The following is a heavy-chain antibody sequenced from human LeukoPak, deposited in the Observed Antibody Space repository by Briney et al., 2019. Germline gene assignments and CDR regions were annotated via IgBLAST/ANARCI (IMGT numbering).Heavy chain of an antibody. CDR2: IYYSGST. Sequence: SETLSLTCTVSGGSISSYYWSWTRQPPGKGLEWVGYIYYSGSTNYNPSLKSRVTISVDTSKNQFSLKLSSVTAADTAVYYCARGGGDKWLLLPDYYYYGMDVWGQGTTVTVSS. J-gene: IGHJ6*02. V-gene: IGHV4-59*01. CDR1: GGSISSYY. D-gene: IGHD3-22*01. CDR3: ARGGGDKWLLLPDYYYYGMDV.